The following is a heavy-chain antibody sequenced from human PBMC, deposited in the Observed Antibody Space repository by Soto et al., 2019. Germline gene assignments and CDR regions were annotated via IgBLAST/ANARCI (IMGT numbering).Heavy chain of an antibody. CDR1: GFTFSGSA. V-gene: IGHV3-73*01. CDR3: TRLHTYACDY. CDR2: IRSKANSYAT. J-gene: IGHJ4*02. D-gene: IGHD2-2*01. Sequence: EVQLVESGGGLVQPGGSLKLSCAASGFTFSGSAMHWVRQASGKGLEWVGRIRSKANSYATAYAASVKGRFTISRDDSKNTAYLQMNSLKTEDTVVYYCTRLHTYACDYWGQGTLVTVSS.